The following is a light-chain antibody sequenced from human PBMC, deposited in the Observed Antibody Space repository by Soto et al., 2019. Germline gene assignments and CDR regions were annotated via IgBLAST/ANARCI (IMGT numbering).Light chain of an antibody. CDR3: QQTNSSPIT. V-gene: IGKV1-12*01. Sequence: DSQMTQSPSSVCASVVYIGTITXRAXQGIRSSLEWYXQKXGAAPKXXXYSASSLESGVPSRFRGSGSGTDFTLTVSSLPPEDFETYYCQQTNSSPITFGQGTRLEIK. CDR1: QGIRSS. CDR2: SAS. J-gene: IGKJ5*01.